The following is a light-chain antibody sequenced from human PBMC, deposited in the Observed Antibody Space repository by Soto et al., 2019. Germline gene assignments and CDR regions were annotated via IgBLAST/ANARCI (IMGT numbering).Light chain of an antibody. CDR2: DVS. CDR1: SFDVGGYNY. Sequence: LNNPRSGYRVPRGGGPIFCNRNSFDVGGYNYVSWYQQHPGKAPKLMIYDVSKRPSGVPDRFSGSKSGNTASLTISGLQAEDEADYYCCSYAGSYTYVFGTGTKVTVL. CDR3: CSYAGSYTYV. V-gene: IGLV2-11*01. J-gene: IGLJ1*01.